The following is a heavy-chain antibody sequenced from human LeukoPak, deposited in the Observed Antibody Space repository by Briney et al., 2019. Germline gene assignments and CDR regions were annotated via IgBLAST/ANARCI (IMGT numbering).Heavy chain of an antibody. CDR3: ARLGYSYGYLIFDY. CDR1: GGSFSGYY. D-gene: IGHD5-18*01. CDR2: INHSGST. V-gene: IGHV4-34*01. J-gene: IGHJ4*02. Sequence: PSETLSLTCAVYGGSFSGYYWSWIRQPQGKGLAWIGEINHSGSTNYNPSLKSRVTISVDTSKNQFSLKLSSVTAADTAVYYCARLGYSYGYLIFDYWGQGTLVTVSS.